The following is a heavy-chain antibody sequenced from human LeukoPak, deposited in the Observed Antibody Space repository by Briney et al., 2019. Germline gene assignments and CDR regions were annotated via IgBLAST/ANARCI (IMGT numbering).Heavy chain of an antibody. CDR1: GFTFSNYW. V-gene: IGHV3-74*01. Sequence: GGSLRLSCAASGFTFSNYWMHWVRQAPGKGLVWVSRINSDGINTSYADSVKGRFTISRDNAKNTLNLQMNSLRAEDTALYHCARGFGTYDAFDIWGQGTMVTVSS. CDR3: ARGFGTYDAFDI. CDR2: INSDGINT. J-gene: IGHJ3*02. D-gene: IGHD3-10*01.